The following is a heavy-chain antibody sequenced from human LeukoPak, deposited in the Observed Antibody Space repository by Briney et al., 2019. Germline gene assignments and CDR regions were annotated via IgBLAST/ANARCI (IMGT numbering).Heavy chain of an antibody. CDR1: GGSISSYY. CDR3: ARGLATTWLDAFDI. V-gene: IGHV4-4*07. J-gene: IGHJ3*02. D-gene: IGHD1-26*01. CDR2: IHSSGSP. Sequence: SETLSLTCTVSGGSISSYYWSWIRQPAGKGLEWIGRIHSSGSPNYNPSLESRVIMSVDTSKNKVSLNLNSVTAADTAVYYCARGLATTWLDAFDIWGRGTTVTVSS.